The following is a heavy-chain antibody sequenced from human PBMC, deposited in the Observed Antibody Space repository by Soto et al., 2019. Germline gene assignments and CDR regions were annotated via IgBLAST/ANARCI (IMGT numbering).Heavy chain of an antibody. CDR1: GGSVSSGSYY. CDR3: AKLVAVAGTDDWFDP. Sequence: QVQLQESGPGLVKPSETLSLTCTVSGGSVSSGSYYWTWIRQPPGKGLEWIGYISYTGTTNYNPSLKRRVTIXXDXSXXPFSLRLSSVTPADTALYYCAKLVAVAGTDDWFDPWGQGTLVTVSS. J-gene: IGHJ5*02. V-gene: IGHV4-61*01. D-gene: IGHD6-19*01. CDR2: ISYTGTT.